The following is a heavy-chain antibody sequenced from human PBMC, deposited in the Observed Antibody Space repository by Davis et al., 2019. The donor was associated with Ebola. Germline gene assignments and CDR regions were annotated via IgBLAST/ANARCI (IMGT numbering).Heavy chain of an antibody. V-gene: IGHV4-4*07. D-gene: IGHD1-26*01. CDR1: GDSISSSY. CDR2: VSPSGST. CDR3: ARDTFGTYGERGYFDQ. J-gene: IGHJ4*02. Sequence: PSETLSLTCTVSGDSISSSYWSWIRQPAGKGLEWIGRVSPSGSTTYNPSLRSRVTMSVDTSINQLSLRLMSVTAADTAVYYCARDTFGTYGERGYFDQWGQGTLVTVSS.